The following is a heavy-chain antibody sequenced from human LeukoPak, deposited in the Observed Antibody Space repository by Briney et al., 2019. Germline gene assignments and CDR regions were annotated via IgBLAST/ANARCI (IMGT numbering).Heavy chain of an antibody. J-gene: IGHJ4*02. CDR1: GDSIISHY. V-gene: IGHV4-34*01. Sequence: PSETLSLTCTVSGDSIISHYWSWIRQPPGKGLEWIGEINHSGSTNYNPSLKSRVTISVDTSKNQFSLKLSSVTAADTAVYYCARPNSLVGPLGYWGQGTLVTVSS. CDR2: INHSGST. CDR3: ARPNSLVGPLGY. D-gene: IGHD2-8*02.